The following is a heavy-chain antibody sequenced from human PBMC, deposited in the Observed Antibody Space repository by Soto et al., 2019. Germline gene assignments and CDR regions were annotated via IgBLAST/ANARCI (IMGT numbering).Heavy chain of an antibody. Sequence: QVQLVQSGAEVKKPGSSVKVSCKASGGTFSSDSFSWVRQAPGQGLEWMGGIIPMFDTPIYAQKFQDRVTINADESTSTAYMQLSSLRSGDTAVYYRASSGGLDRDFNYWGQGSLVTVSS. CDR3: ASSGGLDRDFNY. D-gene: IGHD2-15*01. J-gene: IGHJ4*02. V-gene: IGHV1-69*12. CDR2: IIPMFDTP. CDR1: GGTFSSDS.